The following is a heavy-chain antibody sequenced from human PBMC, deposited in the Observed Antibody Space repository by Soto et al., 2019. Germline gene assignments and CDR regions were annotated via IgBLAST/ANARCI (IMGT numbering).Heavy chain of an antibody. CDR1: GFSLSIYG. CDR2: MWYDGSNT. J-gene: IGHJ5*02. D-gene: IGHD6-13*01. Sequence: GGSLRLSCAASGFSLSIYGMHWVRQAPGEGLEWVALMWYDGSNTYYADSVKGRFTISRDNSKNTLYLQMNSLRAEDTAVYYCARMSVAAGTNWFDPWGQGTLVTVSS. V-gene: IGHV3-33*01. CDR3: ARMSVAAGTNWFDP.